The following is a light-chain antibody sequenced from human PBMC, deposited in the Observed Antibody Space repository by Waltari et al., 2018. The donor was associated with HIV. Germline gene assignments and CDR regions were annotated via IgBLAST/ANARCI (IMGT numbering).Light chain of an antibody. CDR1: SSNIGSNY. CDR3: AAWDYSLSGHV. Sequence: QSVLTQPPSASGTPGQRVTISCSGSSSNIGSNYVYWYRQLPGTAPKLLIYRNNQRPSGVPDRFSGSKSGTSASLAISGLRSEDEADYYCAAWDYSLSGHVFGGGTKLTVL. CDR2: RNN. V-gene: IGLV1-47*01. J-gene: IGLJ3*02.